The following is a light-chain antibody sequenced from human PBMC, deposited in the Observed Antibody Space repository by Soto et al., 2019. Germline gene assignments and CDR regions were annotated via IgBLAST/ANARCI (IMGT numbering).Light chain of an antibody. CDR2: AAS. Sequence: IQMTQSPSSLSASLGDRVAMTCRASQSISSYLNWYQQKPGKAPKLLIYAASSLQSGVPSRFSGSGSGTDFTLTISSLQPEDFATYYCQQSYSTPITFGQGTRLEIK. CDR3: QQSYSTPIT. V-gene: IGKV1-39*01. CDR1: QSISSY. J-gene: IGKJ5*01.